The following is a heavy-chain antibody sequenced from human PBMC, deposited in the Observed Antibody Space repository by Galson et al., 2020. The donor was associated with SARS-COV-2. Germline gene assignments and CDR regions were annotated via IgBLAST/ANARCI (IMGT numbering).Heavy chain of an antibody. J-gene: IGHJ2*01. V-gene: IGHV3-21*01. D-gene: IGHD3-22*01. CDR1: GFTFSDHN. Sequence: GESLKISCAASGFTFSDHNMIWVRQAPGKGLEWVSSIAGSGSYKYYADSLKGRFSISRDNSQNSVYLHLNRLTDEDTAVYYCARDKGSGFQMHWYFDLWGRGTLVSVSS. CDR3: ARDKGSGFQMHWYFDL. CDR2: IAGSGSYK.